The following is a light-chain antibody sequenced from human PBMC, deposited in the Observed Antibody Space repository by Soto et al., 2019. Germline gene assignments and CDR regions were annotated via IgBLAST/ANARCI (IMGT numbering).Light chain of an antibody. CDR1: QSVNSY. J-gene: IGKJ4*01. CDR2: DAS. Sequence: EIVLTQSPATLSLSPGERATLSCKASQSVNSYLAWYQQKPGQAHRLLIYDASNRATGIPARFSGNGSGTDFTLTISSLEPEDFAVYYCQQRSNWPPRLTFGGGTKVEIK. CDR3: QQRSNWPPRLT. V-gene: IGKV3-11*01.